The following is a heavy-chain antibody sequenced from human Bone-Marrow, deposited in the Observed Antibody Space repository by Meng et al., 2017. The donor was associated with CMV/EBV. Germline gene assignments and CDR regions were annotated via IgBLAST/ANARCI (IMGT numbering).Heavy chain of an antibody. CDR1: GFTLRRYW. CDR2: IDSDGRDI. Sequence: EVHLGESGGGLVQPGGSLRLSCAVSGFTLRRYWMHWVRQAPGKGLEWVSRIDSDGRDITYADSVRGRFTISRDDAKNTLYLQMNSLRVEDTAVYYCARGVAESLGWEMGYWGQGTLVTVSS. V-gene: IGHV3-74*03. J-gene: IGHJ4*02. CDR3: ARGVAESLGWEMGY. D-gene: IGHD1-26*01.